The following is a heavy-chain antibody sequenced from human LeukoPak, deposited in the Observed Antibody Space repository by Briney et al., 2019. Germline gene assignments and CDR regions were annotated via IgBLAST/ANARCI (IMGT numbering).Heavy chain of an antibody. V-gene: IGHV1-2*02. J-gene: IGHJ4*02. CDR1: GYTFTSYG. D-gene: IGHD3-10*01. CDR3: ARVFRGVNDQIDY. Sequence: ASVKVSCKASGYTFTSYGISWVRQAPGQGLEWMGWINPNSGGTNYAQKFQGRVTMTRDTSISTAYMELSSLRSEDTAVYYCARVFRGVNDQIDYWGQGTLVTVSS. CDR2: INPNSGGT.